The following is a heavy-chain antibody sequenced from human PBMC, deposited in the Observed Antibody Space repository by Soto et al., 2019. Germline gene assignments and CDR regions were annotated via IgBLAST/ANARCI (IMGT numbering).Heavy chain of an antibody. CDR2: INSDGSST. J-gene: IGHJ4*02. Sequence: VQLVESGGGLVQPGGSLRLSCAASGFTFSSYWMHWVRQAPGKGLVWVSRINSDGSSTNYADSVKGRFTISRVNAKNTLYLQMSSLRAEDTAVYYCAAYDYGSDRDYWGQGILVTVSS. V-gene: IGHV3-74*01. CDR1: GFTFSSYW. CDR3: AAYDYGSDRDY. D-gene: IGHD4-17*01.